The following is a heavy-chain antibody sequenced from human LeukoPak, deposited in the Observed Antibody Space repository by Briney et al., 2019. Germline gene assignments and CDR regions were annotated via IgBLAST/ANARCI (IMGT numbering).Heavy chain of an antibody. CDR2: ISYDGSNK. V-gene: IGHV3-30*18. J-gene: IGHJ4*02. CDR3: AKGTDYGVTGY. Sequence: PGGSLRLSCAASGFTFSSYGMHWVRQAPGKGLEWVAVISYDGSNKYYADSVKGRFTISRDNSKNTLYLQMNSLRAEDTAVYYCAKGTDYGVTGYWGQGTLVTVSS. D-gene: IGHD4-17*01. CDR1: GFTFSSYG.